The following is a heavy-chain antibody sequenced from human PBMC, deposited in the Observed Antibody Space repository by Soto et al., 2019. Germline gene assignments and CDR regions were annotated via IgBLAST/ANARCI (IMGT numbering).Heavy chain of an antibody. Sequence: EVQLLQSGGGLAQPGGSLTLSCAASGFSFSDYSMNWVRRAPGKGLEWVSAFSAGGDYRHYADSVKGRFTISRDKSKYTLFLQMNSLRAEDTARYYCAREARYDRGVYHYEGIDYWGQGTLVTVSS. CDR3: AREARYDRGVYHYEGIDY. D-gene: IGHD3-22*01. V-gene: IGHV3-23*01. CDR2: FSAGGDYR. CDR1: GFSFSDYS. J-gene: IGHJ4*02.